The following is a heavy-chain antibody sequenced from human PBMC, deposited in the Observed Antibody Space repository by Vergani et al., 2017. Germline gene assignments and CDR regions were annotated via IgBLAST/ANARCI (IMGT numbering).Heavy chain of an antibody. V-gene: IGHV3-53*01. D-gene: IGHD3-3*01. CDR2: IYRGGSI. J-gene: IGHJ3*02. Sequence: EVQLVESGGGLIQPGGSLRLSCAASGFTVSSYYMSWVRQAPGKGLEWVSVIYRGGSIYYADSVKGRFTIPGDNSKNTLYLQMNSLGDEDTAVYYCARCIGVVTAAFDIWGQGTMVTVSS. CDR3: ARCIGVVTAAFDI. CDR1: GFTVSSYY.